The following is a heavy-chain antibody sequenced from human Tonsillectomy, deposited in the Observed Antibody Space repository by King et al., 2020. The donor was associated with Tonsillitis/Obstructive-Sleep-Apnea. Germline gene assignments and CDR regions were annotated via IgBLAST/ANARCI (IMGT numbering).Heavy chain of an antibody. CDR1: GYSFTSYW. V-gene: IGHV5-51*01. J-gene: IGHJ3*02. Sequence: QLVQSGAEVKKPGESLNISCKGSGYSFTSYWIGWVRQMPGKGLEWMGIIYPGDSDTRYSPSFQGQVTISADNSISTAYLQWSSLKASATAMYYCARLANYCSSTSCYTLGAFDIWGQGTMVTVSS. CDR3: ARLANYCSSTSCYTLGAFDI. D-gene: IGHD2-2*02. CDR2: IYPGDSDT.